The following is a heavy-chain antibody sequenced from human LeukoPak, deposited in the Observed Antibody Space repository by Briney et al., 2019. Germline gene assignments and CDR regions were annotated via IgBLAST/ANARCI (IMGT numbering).Heavy chain of an antibody. D-gene: IGHD3-22*01. CDR1: GGSISSYY. CDR3: ARGGNYYDSSGYFDY. V-gene: IGHV4-59*01. J-gene: IGHJ4*02. CDR2: IYYSGST. Sequence: RASETLSLTCTVSGGSISSYYWSWIRQPPGKGLEWIGYIYYSGSTNYNPSLKSRVTISVDTSKNQFSLKLSSVTAADTAVYYCARGGNYYDSSGYFDYWGQGTLVTVSS.